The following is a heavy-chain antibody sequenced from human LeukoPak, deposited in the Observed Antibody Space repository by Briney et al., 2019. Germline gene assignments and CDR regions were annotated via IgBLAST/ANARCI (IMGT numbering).Heavy chain of an antibody. CDR3: AKQSAGSAAWYSLHYDF. Sequence: GGSLRLSCAASGFTLSSYAMNWVRQALGRGLEWVSSVDGGGGGTYYADSVKGRFTISRDNSRDTLYLQMNGLRAEDTAVYFCAKQSAGSAAWYSLHYDFWGQGTLVTVSS. V-gene: IGHV3-23*01. D-gene: IGHD6-13*01. J-gene: IGHJ4*02. CDR1: GFTLSSYA. CDR2: VDGGGGGT.